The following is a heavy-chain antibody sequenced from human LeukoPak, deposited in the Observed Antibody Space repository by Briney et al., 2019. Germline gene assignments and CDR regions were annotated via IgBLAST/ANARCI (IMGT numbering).Heavy chain of an antibody. J-gene: IGHJ6*02. Sequence: GGSLRLSCAASGFTVSSNYMNWVRQAPGKGLEWVSVIYSGGSTYYADSVKGRFTISRDNPKNTLYLQMNSLRAEDTAVYYCARDPRYSGYDQHYYGMDVWGQGTTVTVSS. V-gene: IGHV3-53*01. D-gene: IGHD5-12*01. CDR3: ARDPRYSGYDQHYYGMDV. CDR1: GFTVSSNY. CDR2: IYSGGST.